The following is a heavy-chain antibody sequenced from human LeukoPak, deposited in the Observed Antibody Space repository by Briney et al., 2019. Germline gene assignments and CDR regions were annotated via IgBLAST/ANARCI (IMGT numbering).Heavy chain of an antibody. Sequence: GGSLRLSCAASGFTFDDYGMSWVRQAPGKGLEWVANIKQDGSQKHYVDSVKGRFTISRDNAKNFLYLQMNSLRAEDTVVYYCVRGGYYSFDYWGQGTLVTVSS. CDR1: GFTFDDYG. D-gene: IGHD3-10*01. V-gene: IGHV3-7*01. J-gene: IGHJ4*02. CDR3: VRGGYYSFDY. CDR2: IKQDGSQK.